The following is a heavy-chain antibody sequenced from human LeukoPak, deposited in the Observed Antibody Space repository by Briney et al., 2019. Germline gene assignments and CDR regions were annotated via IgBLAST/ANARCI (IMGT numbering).Heavy chain of an antibody. CDR3: AKDQIQDYYDSSGYLAIDY. CDR2: ISDSGGSK. D-gene: IGHD3-22*01. J-gene: IGHJ4*02. CDR1: GFTLSRYA. V-gene: IGHV3-23*01. Sequence: GGSLSLFRASSGFTLSRYAMPWVRQAPGKGLEGVSAISDSGGSKHYADSVKGRFTISRDNSKTTLYLQMNSMRGEDTAVYYCAKDQIQDYYDSSGYLAIDYWGQGTLVTVSS.